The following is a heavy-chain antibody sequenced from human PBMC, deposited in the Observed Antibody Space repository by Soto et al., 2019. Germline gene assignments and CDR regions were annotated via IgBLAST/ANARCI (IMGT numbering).Heavy chain of an antibody. J-gene: IGHJ4*02. Sequence: EVQLLESGGGLVQPGGSLRLSCAASGFTFSSYAMSWVRQAPGKGLEWVSAISGSGGSTYYADSVKGRFTISRDNSKNTLYLQMNSLRAEDTAVYYSAKRTNYDFWSGYYSFDYWGQGTLVTVSS. D-gene: IGHD3-3*01. V-gene: IGHV3-23*01. CDR3: AKRTNYDFWSGYYSFDY. CDR1: GFTFSSYA. CDR2: ISGSGGST.